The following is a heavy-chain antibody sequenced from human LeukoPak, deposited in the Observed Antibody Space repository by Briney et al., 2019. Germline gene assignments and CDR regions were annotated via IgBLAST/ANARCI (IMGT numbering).Heavy chain of an antibody. Sequence: SETLSLTCTVSGGSISSSSYYWGWIRQPPGKGLEWIGSIYYSGSTYYNPSLKSRVTISVDTSKNQFSLKLSSVTAADTAVYYCARVQGIRYDYYYGMDVWGQGTTVTVSS. CDR1: GGSISSSSYY. D-gene: IGHD3-10*01. CDR2: IYYSGST. CDR3: ARVQGIRYDYYYGMDV. J-gene: IGHJ6*02. V-gene: IGHV4-39*07.